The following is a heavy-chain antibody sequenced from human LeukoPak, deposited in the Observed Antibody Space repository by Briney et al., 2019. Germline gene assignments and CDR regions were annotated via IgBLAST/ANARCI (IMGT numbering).Heavy chain of an antibody. J-gene: IGHJ4*02. D-gene: IGHD4-23*01. CDR1: GGSISNYY. CDR2: VYSSGST. Sequence: SETLSLTCTVSGGSISNYYWSWIRQPPGKGLEWIGYVYSSGSTNYNPSLTSRVTILVEMSKNQFSLRLSSVTAADTAVYYCPRESGGNPDYWGQGTLVTVSS. V-gene: IGHV4-59*01. CDR3: PRESGGNPDY.